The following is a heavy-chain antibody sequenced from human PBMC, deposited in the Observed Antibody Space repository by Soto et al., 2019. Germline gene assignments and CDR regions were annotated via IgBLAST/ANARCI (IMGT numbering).Heavy chain of an antibody. V-gene: IGHV3-33*01. D-gene: IGHD3-22*01. Sequence: PGGSLRLSCAASGFTFSSYGMHWVRQAPGKGLEWVAVIWYDGSNKYYADSVKGRFTISRDNSKNTLYLQMNSLRAEDTAVYYCARDALPFYYDSSGFDYWGQGTLVTVSS. CDR3: ARDALPFYYDSSGFDY. J-gene: IGHJ4*02. CDR1: GFTFSSYG. CDR2: IWYDGSNK.